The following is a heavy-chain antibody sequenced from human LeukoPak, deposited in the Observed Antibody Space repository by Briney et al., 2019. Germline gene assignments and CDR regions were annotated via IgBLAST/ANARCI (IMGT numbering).Heavy chain of an antibody. CDR1: GFTFSTYW. J-gene: IGHJ4*02. CDR3: AKDLLVVIGPGYFDY. D-gene: IGHD3-22*01. V-gene: IGHV3-7*03. CDR2: IKQDGSEK. Sequence: PGGSLRLSCAASGFTFSTYWMTWVRQAPGKGLEWVANIKQDGSEKYFVDSVKGRFTISRDNAKNSLYLQMNSLRAEDTAVYYCAKDLLVVIGPGYFDYWGQGTLVTVSS.